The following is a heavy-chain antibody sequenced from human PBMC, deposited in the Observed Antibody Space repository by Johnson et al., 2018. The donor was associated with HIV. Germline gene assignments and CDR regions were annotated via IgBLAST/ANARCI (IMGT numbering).Heavy chain of an antibody. CDR1: GFTFSRHG. CDR2: ISWDGGST. D-gene: IGHD5-12*01. V-gene: IGHV3-43D*03. Sequence: VQLVESGGGVVQPGGSLRLSCAASGFTFSRHGMHWVRQAPGKGLEWVSLISWDGGSTYYADSVKGRFTISRDNSKNSLYLQMNSLRAEDTALYYCAKDSKWLRSEGVGAFDIWGQGTMVTVSS. CDR3: AKDSKWLRSEGVGAFDI. J-gene: IGHJ3*02.